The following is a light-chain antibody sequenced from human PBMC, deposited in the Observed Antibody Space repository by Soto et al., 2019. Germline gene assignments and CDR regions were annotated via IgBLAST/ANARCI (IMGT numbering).Light chain of an antibody. CDR1: SGDVGTYNY. J-gene: IGLJ2*01. CDR3: SSFTSSTTLI. CDR2: DVS. V-gene: IGLV2-14*03. Sequence: QSALTQPASVSGSPGQSITISCTGTSGDVGTYNYVSWYQQHPGKAPKLMIYDVSNRPSGVSNRFSGSKSGNTASLTISGLQAEDDADYYCSSFTSSTTLIFGGGTKLTVL.